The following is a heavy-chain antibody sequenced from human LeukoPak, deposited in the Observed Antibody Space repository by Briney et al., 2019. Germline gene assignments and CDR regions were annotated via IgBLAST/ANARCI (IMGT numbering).Heavy chain of an antibody. CDR2: ILDSGAER. V-gene: IGHV3-23*01. CDR1: GFTFSSFP. CDR3: AKRLFSSGCSAFDI. Sequence: PGGSLRLSCAASGFTFSSFPMTWVRQAPGKGLEWVSAILDSGAERYYADSVKGRFTISRDNSKNMVHLQMNSLRVEDTAVYYCAKRLFSSGCSAFDIWGQGQRATVSS. D-gene: IGHD6-19*01. J-gene: IGHJ3*02.